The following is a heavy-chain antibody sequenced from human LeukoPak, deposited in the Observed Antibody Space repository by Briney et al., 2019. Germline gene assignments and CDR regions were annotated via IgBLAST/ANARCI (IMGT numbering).Heavy chain of an antibody. V-gene: IGHV1-2*04. Sequence: ASVKVSCKASGYTFTGYYMHWVRQAPGQGLEWMGWINPNRGGTNYAQKFQGWVTMTRDTSISTAYMGLSRLRSDDTAVYYCAREGPNYDSSLPYWGQGTLVTVSS. CDR3: AREGPNYDSSLPY. CDR1: GYTFTGYY. J-gene: IGHJ4*02. CDR2: INPNRGGT. D-gene: IGHD3-22*01.